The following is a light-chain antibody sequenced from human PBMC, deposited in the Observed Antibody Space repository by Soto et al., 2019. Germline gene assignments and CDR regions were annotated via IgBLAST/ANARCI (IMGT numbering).Light chain of an antibody. J-gene: IGLJ1*01. CDR3: CSFAGNYIYV. CDR2: DVS. V-gene: IGLV2-11*01. CDR1: SSDVGGYNY. Sequence: QSALTQPRSVSGSPGQSVTISCTGTSSDVGGYNYVSWYLQHPGKAPKVMIYDVSKRPSGVPDRFSGPKSGNTASLTISGLQSEDEADYYCCSFAGNYIYVVGNGTKVTVL.